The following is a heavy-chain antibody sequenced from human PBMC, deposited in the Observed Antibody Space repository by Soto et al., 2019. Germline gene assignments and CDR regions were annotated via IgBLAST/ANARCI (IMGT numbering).Heavy chain of an antibody. CDR1: GFTFDDYA. CDR3: AKDGGYSYGRTYYYYMDV. Sequence: EVQLVESGGGLVQPGRSLRLSCAASGFTFDDYAMHWVRQAPGRGLEWVSGISWNSGSIGYADSVKGRFTISRDNAKNSLYLQMNSLRAEDTALYYCAKDGGYSYGRTYYYYMDVWGKGTTVTVSS. CDR2: ISWNSGSI. J-gene: IGHJ6*03. D-gene: IGHD5-18*01. V-gene: IGHV3-9*01.